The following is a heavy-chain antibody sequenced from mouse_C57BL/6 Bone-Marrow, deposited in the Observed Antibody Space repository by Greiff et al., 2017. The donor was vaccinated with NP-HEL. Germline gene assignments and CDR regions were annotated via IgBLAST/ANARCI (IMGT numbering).Heavy chain of an antibody. J-gene: IGHJ2*01. Sequence: VQLQQSGAELVRPGVSVKLSCTASGFNIKDDYMHWVKQRPEQGLEWIGWIDPENGDTEYASKFQGKATITADTSSNTAYLQLSSLTSEDTAVYYCTLTGADYWGQGTTLTVSS. CDR1: GFNIKDDY. V-gene: IGHV14-4*01. CDR2: IDPENGDT. D-gene: IGHD4-1*01. CDR3: TLTGADY.